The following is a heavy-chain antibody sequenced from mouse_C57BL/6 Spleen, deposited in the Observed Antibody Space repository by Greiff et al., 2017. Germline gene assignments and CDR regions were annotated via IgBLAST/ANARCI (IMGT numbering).Heavy chain of an antibody. CDR1: GYTFTSYW. CDR3: ARGGRGDYGSSPWFAY. D-gene: IGHD1-1*01. V-gene: IGHV1-53*01. Sequence: VQLQQPGTELVKPGASVKLSCKASGYTFTSYWMHWVKQRPGQGLEWIGNINPSNGGTNYNEKFKSKATLTVDKSSSTAYMQLSSLTSEDSAVYYCARGGRGDYGSSPWFAYWGQGTLVTVSA. J-gene: IGHJ3*01. CDR2: INPSNGGT.